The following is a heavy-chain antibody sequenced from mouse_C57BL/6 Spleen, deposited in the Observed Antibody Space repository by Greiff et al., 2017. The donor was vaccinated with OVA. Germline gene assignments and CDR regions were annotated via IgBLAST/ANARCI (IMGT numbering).Heavy chain of an antibody. D-gene: IGHD1-1*01. CDR2: ISYDGSN. CDR3: ARDSSSHFDY. J-gene: IGHJ2*01. CDR1: GYSITSGYY. Sequence: EVQLVESGPGLVKPSQSLSLTCSVTGYSITSGYYWNWIRQFPGNKLEWMGYISYDGSNNYNPSLKNRISITRDTSKNQFFLKLNSVTTEDTATYYCARDSSSHFDYWGQGTTLTVSS. V-gene: IGHV3-6*01.